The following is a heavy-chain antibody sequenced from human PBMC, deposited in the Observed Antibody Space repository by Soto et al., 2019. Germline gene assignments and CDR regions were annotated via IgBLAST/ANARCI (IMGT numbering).Heavy chain of an antibody. CDR3: ARSGIQLWFLSS. J-gene: IGHJ5*02. CDR1: GFTFSGYW. D-gene: IGHD5-18*01. V-gene: IGHV3-74*01. CDR2: INSDLSST. Sequence: EVQLVESGGGLVQPGGSLRLSCAASGFTFSGYWMHWVRQAPGKGLVWVSRINSDLSSTSYADSVKGRFTISRDNAKNTLFLQMNSLRAEDTAVYYCARSGIQLWFLSSWGQGTLVTVSS.